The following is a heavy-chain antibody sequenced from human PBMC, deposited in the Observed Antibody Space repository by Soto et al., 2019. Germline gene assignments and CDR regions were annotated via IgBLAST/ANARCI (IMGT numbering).Heavy chain of an antibody. D-gene: IGHD6-6*01. CDR3: ARIGSSSHSDY. V-gene: IGHV3-23*01. CDR2: LSGSGAIT. CDR1: GFIFSSYA. Sequence: GGSLRLSCAASGFIFSSYAMSWVRQAPGKGLEWVSVLSGSGAITYYADSVKGRFTISRDNSKNTLYLQMNTLRVEDTAVYYCARIGSSSHSDYWGQGTPVTVSS. J-gene: IGHJ4*02.